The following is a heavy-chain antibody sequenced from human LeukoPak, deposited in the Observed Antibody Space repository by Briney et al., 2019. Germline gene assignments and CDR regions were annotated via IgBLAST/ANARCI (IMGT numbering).Heavy chain of an antibody. Sequence: GGSLRLSRVASGFTFSVYWMSWVRQAPGKGLEWVANIKEDGSEKYYVDSVKGRFTTSRDNAKNSLYLQMSSLRAEDTAVYYCARGGRWFAPWGQGTLVTVSS. CDR2: IKEDGSEK. CDR3: ARGGRWFAP. D-gene: IGHD3-10*01. V-gene: IGHV3-7*01. CDR1: GFTFSVYW. J-gene: IGHJ5*02.